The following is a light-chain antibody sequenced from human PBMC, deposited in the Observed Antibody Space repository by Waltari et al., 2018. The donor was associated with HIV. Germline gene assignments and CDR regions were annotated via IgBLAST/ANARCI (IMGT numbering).Light chain of an antibody. CDR1: QDIRDY. V-gene: IGKV1-33*01. CDR2: DAS. J-gene: IGKJ4*01. CDR3: QQYDDLPH. Sequence: DIQMTQSPSSLSASVGDTVTITCQASQDIRDYLNWYQHKPGQAPKLLIYDASNLETGVPSRFSGSGSGTHFTLTITNLQPEDIATYYCQQYDDLPHFGGGTKVEIK.